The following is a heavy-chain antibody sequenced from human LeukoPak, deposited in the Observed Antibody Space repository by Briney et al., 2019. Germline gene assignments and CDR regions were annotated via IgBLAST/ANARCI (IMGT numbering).Heavy chain of an antibody. CDR2: IIPIFGTA. D-gene: IGHD2-2*01. V-gene: IGHV1-69*13. J-gene: IGHJ1*01. CDR3: AREPTYCSSTSCPVQH. CDR1: GGTFSSYA. Sequence: SVKVSCKASGGTFSSYAISWVRQSPGQGLEWMGGIIPIFGTANYAQKFQGRVTITADESTSTAYMELSSLRSEDTAVYYCAREPTYCSSTSCPVQHWGQGTLVTVSS.